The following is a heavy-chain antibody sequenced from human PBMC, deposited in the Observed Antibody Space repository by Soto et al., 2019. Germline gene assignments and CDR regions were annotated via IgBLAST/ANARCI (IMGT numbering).Heavy chain of an antibody. D-gene: IGHD6-13*01. CDR2: ISSNSAYI. CDR1: GFTFRSFT. J-gene: IGHJ5*02. Sequence: PGGSLRLSCAASGFTFRSFTMNWVRQAPGKGLEWVSTISSNSAYIYYTDALRGRFTISRDNAKNSLHLQMSGLRAEDTAMNYCTRDASRDSSARGWFDPWGPGTLVTVSS. V-gene: IGHV3-21*01. CDR3: TRDASRDSSARGWFDP.